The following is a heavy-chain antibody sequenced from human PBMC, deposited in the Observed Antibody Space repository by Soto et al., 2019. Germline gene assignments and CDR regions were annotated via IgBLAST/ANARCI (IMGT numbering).Heavy chain of an antibody. CDR3: TTDIYRMVRGVIAHFDY. D-gene: IGHD3-10*01. J-gene: IGHJ4*02. Sequence: PGGSLRLSXAASGFTFSNAWMSWVRQAPGKGLEWVGRIKSKTDGGTTDYAAPVKGRFTISRDDSKNTLYLQMNSLKTEDTAVYYCTTDIYRMVRGVIAHFDYWGQGTLVTVSS. V-gene: IGHV3-15*01. CDR1: GFTFSNAW. CDR2: IKSKTDGGTT.